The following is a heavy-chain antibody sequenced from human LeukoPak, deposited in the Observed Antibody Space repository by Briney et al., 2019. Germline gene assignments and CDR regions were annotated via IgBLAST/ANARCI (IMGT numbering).Heavy chain of an antibody. CDR1: GDSISSYY. CDR3: ARGLGYCSGGGCLAFDY. V-gene: IGHV4-4*07. J-gene: IGHJ4*02. D-gene: IGHD2-15*01. Sequence: PSETLSLTCTVSGDSISSYYWSWIRQPAGKGLEWIGRIYTSGSTTYNPSLKSRVTMSVDTSKNQFSLKLSSVTAADTAVYYCARGLGYCSGGGCLAFDYWGQGTLVTVSS. CDR2: IYTSGST.